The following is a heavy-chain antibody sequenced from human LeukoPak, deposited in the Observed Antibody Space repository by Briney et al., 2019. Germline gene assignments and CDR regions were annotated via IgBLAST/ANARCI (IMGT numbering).Heavy chain of an antibody. Sequence: ASVKVSCKASGYTFTGYYMHWVRQAPGQGLEWMGWINAGNGNTKYSQEFQGRVTITRDTSASTAYMELSSLRSEDMAVYYCARETWLANAFDIWGQGTMVTVSS. J-gene: IGHJ3*02. CDR2: INAGNGNT. V-gene: IGHV1-3*03. CDR1: GYTFTGYY. D-gene: IGHD6-19*01. CDR3: ARETWLANAFDI.